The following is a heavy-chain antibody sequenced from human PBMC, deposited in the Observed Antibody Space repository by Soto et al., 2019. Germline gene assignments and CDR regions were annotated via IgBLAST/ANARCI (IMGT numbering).Heavy chain of an antibody. CDR2: INPNSGGT. CDR1: GYTFTGYY. Sequence: GASVKVSCKASGYTFTGYYMHWVRQAPGQGLEWMGWINPNSGGTNYAQKFQGRVTMTRDTSISTAYMELSRLRSDDTAVYYCARDHPRSSSYAFDIWGQGKMVTVSS. V-gene: IGHV1-2*02. J-gene: IGHJ3*02. D-gene: IGHD6-6*01. CDR3: ARDHPRSSSYAFDI.